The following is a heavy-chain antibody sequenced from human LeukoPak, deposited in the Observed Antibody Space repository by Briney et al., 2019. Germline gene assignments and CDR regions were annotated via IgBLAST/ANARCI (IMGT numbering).Heavy chain of an antibody. D-gene: IGHD2-2*02. CDR1: GGSISSYY. J-gene: IGHJ3*02. CDR2: IYYSGST. V-gene: IGHV4-59*08. CDR3: ATYCSSTSCYNHAFDI. Sequence: PSETLSLTCTVSGGSISSYYWSWIRQPPGRGREGMGYIYYSGSTNYNPSFKSRVTRSVDTSKNQFSLKLSSVTAADTAVYYCATYCSSTSCYNHAFDIWGQGTMVTVSS.